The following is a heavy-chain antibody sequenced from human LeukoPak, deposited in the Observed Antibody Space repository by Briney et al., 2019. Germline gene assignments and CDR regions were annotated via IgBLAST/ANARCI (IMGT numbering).Heavy chain of an antibody. CDR2: INPNSGGT. CDR1: GYTFTGYY. D-gene: IGHD6-13*01. V-gene: IGHV1-2*02. CDR3: ARGGSSWYPPELNRAYYFDY. Sequence: ASVKVSCKASGYTFTGYYMHWMRQAPGQGLEWMGWINPNSGGTNYAQKFQGRVTMTRDTSISTAYMEMSRLRSDDTAVYYCARGGSSWYPPELNRAYYFDYWGQGTLVTVSS. J-gene: IGHJ4*02.